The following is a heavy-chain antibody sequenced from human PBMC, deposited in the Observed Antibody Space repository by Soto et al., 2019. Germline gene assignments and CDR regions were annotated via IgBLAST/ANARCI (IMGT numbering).Heavy chain of an antibody. V-gene: IGHV3-23*01. J-gene: IGHJ3*02. Sequence: PGGPLRLSCAASGFTFSSYAMSWVRQAPGKGLEWVSAISGSGGSTYYADSVKGRFTISRDNSKNTLYLQMNSLRAEDTAVYYCAKGAVFGVVIILSGAFDIWGQGTMVTVSS. CDR2: ISGSGGST. CDR1: GFTFSSYA. CDR3: AKGAVFGVVIILSGAFDI. D-gene: IGHD3-3*01.